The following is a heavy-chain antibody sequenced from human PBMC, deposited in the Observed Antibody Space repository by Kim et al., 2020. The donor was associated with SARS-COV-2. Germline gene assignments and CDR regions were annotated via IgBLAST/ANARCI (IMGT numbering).Heavy chain of an antibody. CDR3: ARVTGITLVRGVIRPFDY. CDR1: GYTFTSYA. J-gene: IGHJ4*02. D-gene: IGHD3-10*01. CDR2: INAGNGNT. Sequence: ASVKVSCKASGYTFTSYAMHWVRQAPGQRLEWMGWINAGNGNTKYSQKFQGRVTITRDTSASTAYMELSSLRSEDTAVYYCARVTGITLVRGVIRPFDYWGQGTLVTVS. V-gene: IGHV1-3*01.